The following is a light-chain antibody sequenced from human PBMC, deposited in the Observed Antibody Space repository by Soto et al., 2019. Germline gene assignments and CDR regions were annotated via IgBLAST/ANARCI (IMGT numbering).Light chain of an antibody. J-gene: IGLJ1*01. CDR1: SSDVGGYNY. V-gene: IGLV2-8*01. CDR2: GVN. CDR3: SSYAGSSNV. Sequence: LTQPPSASGSPGQSVAISCTGTSSDVGGYNYVSWYQQHPGKAPKLMIYGVNKRPSGVPDRFSGSKSGNTASLTVSGLQAEDEADYYCSSYAGSSNVFGTGTKVTVL.